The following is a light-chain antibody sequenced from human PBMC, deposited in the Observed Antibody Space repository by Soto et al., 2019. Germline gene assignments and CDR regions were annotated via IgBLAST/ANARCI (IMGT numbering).Light chain of an antibody. V-gene: IGKV4-1*01. CDR1: QTILYSPNNKNQ. J-gene: IGKJ2*01. CDR2: WAS. Sequence: DIVMTQSPDSLAVSLGERATINCRSSQTILYSPNNKNQLAWYQQKPGQPPKLLFYWASTRESGVPDRFSGSESGTDFTLPISSLQAEDVAVYYCQQYYSPPYTFGQGTKLEI. CDR3: QQYYSPPYT.